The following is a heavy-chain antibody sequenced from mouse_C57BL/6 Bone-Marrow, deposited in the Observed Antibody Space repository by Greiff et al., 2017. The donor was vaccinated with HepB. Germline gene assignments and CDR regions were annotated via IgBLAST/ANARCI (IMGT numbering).Heavy chain of an antibody. CDR2: ISNGGGST. V-gene: IGHV5-12*01. Sequence: EVQVVESGGGLVQPGGSLKLSCAASGFTFSDYYMYWVRQTPEKRLEWVAYISNGGGSTYYPDTVKGRFTISRDNAKNTLYLQMSRLKSEDTAMYYCARRNSNYPFDYWGQGTTLTVSS. D-gene: IGHD2-5*01. CDR3: ARRNSNYPFDY. J-gene: IGHJ2*01. CDR1: GFTFSDYY.